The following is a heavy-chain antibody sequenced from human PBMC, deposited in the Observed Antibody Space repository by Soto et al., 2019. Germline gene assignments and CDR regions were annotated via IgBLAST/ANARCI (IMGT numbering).Heavy chain of an antibody. V-gene: IGHV1-69*01. CDR3: ARVFPDGWVEPGVVRGYLDT. J-gene: IGHJ4*02. CDR2: IIPIFGTT. Sequence: QVQLVQSGAEVKEPGSAVKVSCKAPADSFSSYGISWVRQAPGQGLEWMGGIIPIFGTTNYAEKFQGSVTITAYESTNTAYIGLSRLRSEDTALYYCARVFPDGWVEPGVVRGYLDTWGRGTLVTVSS. CDR1: ADSFSSYG. D-gene: IGHD3-3*01.